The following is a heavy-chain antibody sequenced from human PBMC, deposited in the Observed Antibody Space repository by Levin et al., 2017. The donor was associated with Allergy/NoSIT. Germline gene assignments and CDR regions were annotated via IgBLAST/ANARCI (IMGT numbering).Heavy chain of an antibody. J-gene: IGHJ4*02. CDR1: GGSISSSNW. Sequence: SETLSLTCAVSGGSISSSNWWSWVRQPPGKGLEWIGEIYHSGSTNYNPSLKSRVTISVDKSKNQFSLKLSSVTAADTAVYYCARATRAVVAATGIVFDYWGQGTLVTVSS. CDR2: IYHSGST. V-gene: IGHV4-4*02. D-gene: IGHD2-15*01. CDR3: ARATRAVVAATGIVFDY.